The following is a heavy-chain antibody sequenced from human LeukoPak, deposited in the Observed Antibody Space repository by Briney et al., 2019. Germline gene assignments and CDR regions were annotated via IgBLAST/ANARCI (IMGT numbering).Heavy chain of an antibody. CDR1: GGSISSGGYS. Sequence: PSETLSLTCAVSGGSISSGGYSWSWIRQPPGKGLEWIGYIYHSGSTYYNPSLKSRVTIPVDRSKNQFSLKLSSVTAADTAVYYCARDLNDFWSGYSSNRYYYYGMDVWGQGTTVTVSS. J-gene: IGHJ6*02. V-gene: IGHV4-30-2*01. D-gene: IGHD3-3*01. CDR2: IYHSGST. CDR3: ARDLNDFWSGYSSNRYYYYGMDV.